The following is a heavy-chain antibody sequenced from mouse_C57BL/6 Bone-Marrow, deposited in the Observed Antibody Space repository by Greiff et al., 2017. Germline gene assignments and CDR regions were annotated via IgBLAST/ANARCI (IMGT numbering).Heavy chain of an antibody. CDR3: ARHVFDWYFDV. CDR1: GYTFTNYW. Sequence: VQLVESGAELVRPGTSVKMSCKASGYTFTNYWIGWAKQRPGHGLEWIGDIYPGGGYTNYNEKFKGKATLTADKSSSTAYMQFSSLTSEDSAIYCCARHVFDWYFDVWGTGTTVTVSS. J-gene: IGHJ1*03. V-gene: IGHV1-63*01. CDR2: IYPGGGYT.